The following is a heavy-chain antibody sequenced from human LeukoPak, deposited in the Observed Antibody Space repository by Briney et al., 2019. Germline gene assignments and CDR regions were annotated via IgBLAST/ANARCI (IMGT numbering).Heavy chain of an antibody. J-gene: IGHJ3*02. V-gene: IGHV4-59*12. CDR3: ARDSSYRLDAFDI. CDR1: GGSISSYY. Sequence: PSETLSLTCTVSGGSISSYYWSWIRQPPGKGLEWIGNIYYSGSTNYNPSLKSRVTISVDTSKNQFSLKLSSVTAADTAVYYCARDSSYRLDAFDIWGQGTMVTVSS. D-gene: IGHD1-26*01. CDR2: IYYSGST.